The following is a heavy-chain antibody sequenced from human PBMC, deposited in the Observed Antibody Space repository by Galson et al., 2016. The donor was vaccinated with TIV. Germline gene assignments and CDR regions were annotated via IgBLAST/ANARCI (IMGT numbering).Heavy chain of an antibody. Sequence: SVKVSCKASGYTFTSYGINWVRQVPGQGLEWVGWISAYNGNTNYAQMLQGRVTMTTDTSTSTAYMELRSLRSDDTAVYYCAREYYYYAMDVWGQGTTVTVPS. J-gene: IGHJ6*02. CDR1: GYTFTSYG. V-gene: IGHV1-18*01. CDR2: ISAYNGNT. CDR3: AREYYYYAMDV.